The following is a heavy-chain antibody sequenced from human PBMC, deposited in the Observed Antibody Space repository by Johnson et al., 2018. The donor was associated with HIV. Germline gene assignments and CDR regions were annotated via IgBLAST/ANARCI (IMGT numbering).Heavy chain of an antibody. J-gene: IGHJ3*02. CDR3: AGYSSSWYDAFDI. CDR1: GFTFDDYA. Sequence: VQLLESGGGLVQPGRSLRLSCAASGFTFDDYAMHWVRQAPGKGLEWVSGISWNSGSIGYADSVKGRFTISRDNAKNSLYLQMNSLRAEDTALYYCAGYSSSWYDAFDIWGQGTMVTVSS. CDR2: ISWNSGSI. D-gene: IGHD6-13*01. V-gene: IGHV3-9*01.